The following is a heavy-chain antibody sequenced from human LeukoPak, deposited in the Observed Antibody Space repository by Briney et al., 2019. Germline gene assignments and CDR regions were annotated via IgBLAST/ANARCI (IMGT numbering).Heavy chain of an antibody. D-gene: IGHD3-10*01. Sequence: GAPVKVSCKASGYTFTGSYMHWVRQAPGQGLEWMGWINPNSGGTNYAQKFQGRVTMTRDTSISTAYMELSRLRSDDTAVYYCARAPSITMVPRVKVVVWFDPWGQGTLVTVSS. CDR3: ARAPSITMVPRVKVVVWFDP. CDR1: GYTFTGSY. CDR2: INPNSGGT. V-gene: IGHV1-2*02. J-gene: IGHJ5*02.